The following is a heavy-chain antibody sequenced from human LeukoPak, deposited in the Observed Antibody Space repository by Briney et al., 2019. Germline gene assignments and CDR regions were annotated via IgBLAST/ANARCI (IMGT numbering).Heavy chain of an antibody. V-gene: IGHV1-2*02. Sequence: ASVKVSCXASGYTFTGYYMHWVRQAPGQGLEWMGWINPNSGGTNYAQKFQGRVTMTRDTSISTAYMELSRLRSDDTAVYYCARGTALTGTTKYYYYMDVWGKGTTVTVSS. J-gene: IGHJ6*03. D-gene: IGHD1-7*01. CDR3: ARGTALTGTTKYYYYMDV. CDR1: GYTFTGYY. CDR2: INPNSGGT.